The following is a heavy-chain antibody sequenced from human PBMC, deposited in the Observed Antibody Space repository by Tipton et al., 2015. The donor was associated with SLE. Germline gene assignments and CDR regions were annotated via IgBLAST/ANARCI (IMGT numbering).Heavy chain of an antibody. CDR2: IWYDGSNK. J-gene: IGHJ3*02. Sequence: QLVQSGGGVVQPGRSLRLSCAASGFTFSSYGMHWVRQAPGKGLEWVAVIWYDGSNKYYADSVKGRFTISRDNSKNTLYLQMNSLRAEDTAVYYCAKVLAAANAFDIWGQGTMVTVSS. CDR1: GFTFSSYG. V-gene: IGHV3-33*06. D-gene: IGHD6-13*01. CDR3: AKVLAAANAFDI.